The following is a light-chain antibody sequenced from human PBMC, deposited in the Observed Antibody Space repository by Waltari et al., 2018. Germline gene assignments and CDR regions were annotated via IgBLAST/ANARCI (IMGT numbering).Light chain of an antibody. Sequence: EIVLTQSPGTLSLSPGERATLSCRASQSVSSTYLAWYQQKAGQAPRLLIYGASSRATGIPDRFSGSGSGTDFTLTINRLEPDDFAVYYCQLYGSSPLFTFGQGTKLEF. V-gene: IGKV3-20*01. J-gene: IGKJ2*01. CDR1: QSVSSTY. CDR2: GAS. CDR3: QLYGSSPLFT.